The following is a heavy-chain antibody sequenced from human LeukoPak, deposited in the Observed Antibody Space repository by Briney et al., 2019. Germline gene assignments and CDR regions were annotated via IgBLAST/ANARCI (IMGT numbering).Heavy chain of an antibody. CDR3: TTVSGSYFGGYFDY. Sequence: GGSLRLSCAASGFTFSNAWMSWVRQAPGKGLEWVGRIKSKTDGGTTDYAAPVKGRFTISRDDSKNTLYLQMNSLKTEDTAVYYCTTVSGSYFGGYFDYWGQGTLVTVSS. CDR2: IKSKTDGGTT. CDR1: GFTFSNAW. J-gene: IGHJ4*02. V-gene: IGHV3-15*01. D-gene: IGHD1-26*01.